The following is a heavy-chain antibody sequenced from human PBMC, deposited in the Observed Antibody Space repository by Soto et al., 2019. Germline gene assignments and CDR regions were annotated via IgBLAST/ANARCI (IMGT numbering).Heavy chain of an antibody. CDR3: ARDPGYSNYDFDY. CDR2: IWYDGSKK. Sequence: QVQLVESGGGVVQPGRSLRLSCVASGFTFSNHAMHWVRQAPGKGLEWVAVIWYDGSKKYYADSVKGRFTVARDDYKNTLYLQMNSLRVEDTAVYYCARDPGYSNYDFDYWGQGTLVTVSP. V-gene: IGHV3-33*01. J-gene: IGHJ4*02. D-gene: IGHD5-12*01. CDR1: GFTFSNHA.